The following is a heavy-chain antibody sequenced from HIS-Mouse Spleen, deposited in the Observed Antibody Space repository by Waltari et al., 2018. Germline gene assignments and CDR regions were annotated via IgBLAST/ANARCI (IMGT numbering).Heavy chain of an antibody. CDR2: IYYGGCT. CDR1: GGSISSSSYY. J-gene: IGHJ2*01. D-gene: IGHD6-13*01. V-gene: IGHV4-39*07. CDR3: AREIPYSSSWYDWYFDL. Sequence: QLQLQESGPGLVKPSETLSLTCTVSGGSISSSSYYWGWTRQPPGKGLEWIGGIYYGGCTPYTPSPTSRVPLSVDTSKNQFSLKLSSVTAADTAVYYCAREIPYSSSWYDWYFDLWGRGTLVTVSS.